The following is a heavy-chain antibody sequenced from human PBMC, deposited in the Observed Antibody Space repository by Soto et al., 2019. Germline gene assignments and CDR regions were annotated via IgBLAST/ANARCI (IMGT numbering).Heavy chain of an antibody. CDR2: IYYSGST. Sequence: PSETLSLTCTVSGGSISSYYWSWIRQPPGKGLEWIGYIYYSGSTNYNPSLKSRVTISVDTSKNQFSLKLSSVTAADTAVYYCARHGGDGYNIVYWGQGTLVTVSS. CDR1: GGSISSYY. D-gene: IGHD2-21*01. CDR3: ARHGGDGYNIVY. V-gene: IGHV4-59*08. J-gene: IGHJ4*02.